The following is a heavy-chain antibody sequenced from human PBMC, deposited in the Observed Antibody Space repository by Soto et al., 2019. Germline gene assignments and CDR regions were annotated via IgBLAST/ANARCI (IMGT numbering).Heavy chain of an antibody. CDR3: ARVGSHPTIFGVLWFDP. Sequence: QVQLVQSGAEVKKPGSSVKVSCKASGGTFSSYAISWVRQAPGQGLEWMGGIIPIFGTANYAQKFQGRVTITADESTSTAYMELSSLRSQDMAVYYCARVGSHPTIFGVLWFDPWGQGTLVTVSS. J-gene: IGHJ5*02. V-gene: IGHV1-69*01. CDR1: GGTFSSYA. CDR2: IIPIFGTA. D-gene: IGHD3-3*01.